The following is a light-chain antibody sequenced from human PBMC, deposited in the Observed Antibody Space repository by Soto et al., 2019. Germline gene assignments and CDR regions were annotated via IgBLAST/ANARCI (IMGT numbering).Light chain of an antibody. V-gene: IGLV2-14*01. J-gene: IGLJ1*01. CDR1: SSDIGGFYY. CDR3: SSYTRGNTYV. Sequence: QSVLTQPASVSGSPGQSITISCTGTSSDIGGFYYVSWYQHHPGKDPKLMIYQVSNRPSGVSNRFSGSKSGNTASLTISGLQAEDEADYYCSSYTRGNTYVFGTGTKVTVL. CDR2: QVS.